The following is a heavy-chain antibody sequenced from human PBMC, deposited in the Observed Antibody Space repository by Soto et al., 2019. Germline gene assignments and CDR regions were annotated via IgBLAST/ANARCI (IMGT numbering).Heavy chain of an antibody. J-gene: IGHJ2*01. Sequence: EVQLVESGGGLVQPGGSLRLSCAASGFRFSSYSMNWVRQAPGKGPEWVSYIDHSSSSVCYVDSVEGRFTISRDNAKHSLSLQMNSLRVEDTAMYYCAVGIAVARGYFDLWGRGTLVTVSS. CDR3: AVGIAVARGYFDL. V-gene: IGHV3-48*04. D-gene: IGHD6-19*01. CDR1: GFRFSSYS. CDR2: IDHSSSSV.